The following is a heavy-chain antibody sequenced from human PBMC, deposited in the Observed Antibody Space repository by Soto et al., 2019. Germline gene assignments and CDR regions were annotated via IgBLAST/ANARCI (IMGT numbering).Heavy chain of an antibody. CDR1: GGTFSSYA. CDR3: ARGGWSSTVWGVYGMDV. J-gene: IGHJ6*02. V-gene: IGHV1-69*12. Sequence: QVQLVQSGAEVKKPGSSVKVSCKASGGTFSSYAISWVRQAPGQGLAWMGGIIPIFGTANYAQKFQGRVTITADGSTSTAYMERSSLRSEDTAVYYCARGGWSSTVWGVYGMDVWGQGTTVTVSS. D-gene: IGHD3-16*01. CDR2: IIPIFGTA.